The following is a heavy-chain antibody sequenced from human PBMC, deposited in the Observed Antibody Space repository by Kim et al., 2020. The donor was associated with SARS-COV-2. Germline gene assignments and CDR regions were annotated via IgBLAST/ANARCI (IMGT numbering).Heavy chain of an antibody. Sequence: GGSLRLSRAASGFTFSSYDMHWVRQATGKGLEWVSAIGTAGDTYYPGSVKGRFTISRENAKNSLYLQMNSLRAGDTAVYYCARQYPTTILTGSYGMDVWGQGTTVTVSS. J-gene: IGHJ6*02. CDR1: GFTFSSYD. CDR2: IGTAGDT. V-gene: IGHV3-13*01. D-gene: IGHD3-9*01. CDR3: ARQYPTTILTGSYGMDV.